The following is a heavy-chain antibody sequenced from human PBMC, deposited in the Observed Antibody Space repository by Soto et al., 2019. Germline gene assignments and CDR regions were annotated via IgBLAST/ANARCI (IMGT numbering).Heavy chain of an antibody. Sequence: QVQLVQSGAEVKKPGASVKVSCKASGYTFTSYGISWVRQAPGQGLEWMGWINAYNGNTNYAQKLQGGATMTADTSASTAYREQRSLRYDDTAVYYWAKVLPPFEPWGQGTLVTVSS. CDR3: AKVLPPFEP. CDR1: GYTFTSYG. V-gene: IGHV1-18*01. J-gene: IGHJ5*02. CDR2: INAYNGNT.